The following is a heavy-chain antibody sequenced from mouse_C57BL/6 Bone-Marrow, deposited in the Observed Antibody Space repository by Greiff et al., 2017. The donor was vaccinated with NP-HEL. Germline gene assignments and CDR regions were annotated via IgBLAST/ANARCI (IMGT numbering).Heavy chain of an antibody. D-gene: IGHD1-1*01. CDR3: AREGITTGEGYFDV. CDR1: GFTFSDYY. V-gene: IGHV5-16*01. Sequence: EVMLVESEGGLVQPGSSMKLSCTASGFTFSDYYMAWVRQVPEKGLEWVANINYDGSSTYYLDSLKSRFIISRDNAKNILYLQMSSLKSEDTATYYCAREGITTGEGYFDVWGTGTTVTVSS. CDR2: INYDGSST. J-gene: IGHJ1*03.